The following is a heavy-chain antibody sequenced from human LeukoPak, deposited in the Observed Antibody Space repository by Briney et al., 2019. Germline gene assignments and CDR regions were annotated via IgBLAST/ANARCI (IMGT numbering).Heavy chain of an antibody. V-gene: IGHV3-30*18. Sequence: GGSLRLSCAASGFTFSSYGMHWARQAPGKGLEWVAVISYDGSNKYYADSVKGRFTISRDNSKNTLYLQMNSLRAEDTAVYYCAKDGATQGAFDIWGQGTMVTVSP. D-gene: IGHD3-16*01. CDR2: ISYDGSNK. CDR3: AKDGATQGAFDI. CDR1: GFTFSSYG. J-gene: IGHJ3*02.